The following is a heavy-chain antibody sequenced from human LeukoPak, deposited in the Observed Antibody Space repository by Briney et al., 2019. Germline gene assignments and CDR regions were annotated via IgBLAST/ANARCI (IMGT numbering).Heavy chain of an antibody. Sequence: SETLSLTCAVYGGSFSGYYWSWIRQPPGKGLEWIGYIYYSGSTYYNPSLKSRVTISVDTSKNQFSLKLSSVTAADTAVYYCARVADCSGGSCSFGYWGQGTLVTVSS. CDR3: ARVADCSGGSCSFGY. CDR2: IYYSGST. J-gene: IGHJ4*02. D-gene: IGHD2-15*01. CDR1: GGSFSGYY. V-gene: IGHV4-34*09.